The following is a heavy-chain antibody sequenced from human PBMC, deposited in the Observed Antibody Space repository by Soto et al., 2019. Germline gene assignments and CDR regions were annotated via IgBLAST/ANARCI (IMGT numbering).Heavy chain of an antibody. J-gene: IGHJ6*02. CDR2: IWYDGSNK. CDR3: AREGLGYCSSTSCSPTYGMDV. Sequence: GGSLRLSCAASGFTFSSYGMHWVRQAPGKGLEWVAVIWYDGSNKYYADSVKGRFTISRDNSKNTLYLQMNSLRAEDTAVYYCAREGLGYCSSTSCSPTYGMDVWGQGTTVTVSS. V-gene: IGHV3-33*01. D-gene: IGHD2-2*01. CDR1: GFTFSSYG.